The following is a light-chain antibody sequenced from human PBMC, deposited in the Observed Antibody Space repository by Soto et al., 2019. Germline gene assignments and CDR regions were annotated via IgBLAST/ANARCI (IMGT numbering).Light chain of an antibody. Sequence: QSELTQPPSASGTPGQTVTISCSGRGSNIGSNYVYWYQQLPGTAPRLLMYRADQRPSGVPHRFSGSKSGTSASLAISGLRSEDEADYFCAAWDDTLSGLVFGGGTKLTVL. CDR1: GSNIGSNY. J-gene: IGLJ2*01. CDR3: AAWDDTLSGLV. CDR2: RAD. V-gene: IGLV1-47*01.